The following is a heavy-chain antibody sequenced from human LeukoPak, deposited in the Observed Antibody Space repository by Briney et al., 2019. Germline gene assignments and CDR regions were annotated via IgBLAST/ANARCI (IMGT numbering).Heavy chain of an antibody. J-gene: IGHJ4*02. Sequence: GGSLRLSCAASGFTFSSYAMSWVRQAPGKGLEWVSAISGSGGSTYYADSVKGRFTISRDNSKNTLYLQMNSLRAEDTAVYYCAKDTPQIVVVPAAILGWGQGTLVTVSS. D-gene: IGHD2-2*01. CDR2: ISGSGGST. V-gene: IGHV3-23*01. CDR3: AKDTPQIVVVPAAILG. CDR1: GFTFSSYA.